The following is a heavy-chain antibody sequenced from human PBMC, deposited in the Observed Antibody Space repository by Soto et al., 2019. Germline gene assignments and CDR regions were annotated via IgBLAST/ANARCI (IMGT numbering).Heavy chain of an antibody. CDR3: ARDKDLQPTVWGF. J-gene: IGHJ4*02. Sequence: PSETLSLTCTVSSDSMATGGHYYNWIRQVPGKGLEWIGYVYYSGATHYTPSLRARATISRDTSKNQFSLRLISVTAADTALYYCARDKDLQPTVWGFWGQGIQVTVSS. CDR1: SDSMATGGHY. V-gene: IGHV4-31*03. CDR2: VYYSGAT. D-gene: IGHD3-16*01.